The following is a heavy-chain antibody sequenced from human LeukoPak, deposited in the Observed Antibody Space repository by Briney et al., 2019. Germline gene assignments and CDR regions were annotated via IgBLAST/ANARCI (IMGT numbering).Heavy chain of an antibody. V-gene: IGHV3-23*01. Sequence: GGSLRLSCTGSGFPLGNYGMTWVRQPPGKGLEWVSAITGRGGTTRYTDSVTGRFTISRDNSGNTLFLQMNSLRAEDTAVYYCAKDPNGDYLGAFDFWGPGTLVTVSS. J-gene: IGHJ3*01. CDR2: ITGRGGTT. CDR3: AKDPNGDYLGAFDF. CDR1: GFPLGNYG. D-gene: IGHD4-17*01.